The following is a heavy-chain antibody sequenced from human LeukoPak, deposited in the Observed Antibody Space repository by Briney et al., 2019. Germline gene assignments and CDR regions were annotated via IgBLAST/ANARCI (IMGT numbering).Heavy chain of an antibody. Sequence: SETLSLTCTVSGGSISSYYWSWIRQPPGKGLEWIGYIYYSGSTNYNPSLKSRVTISVDTSKNQFSLKLSSVTAADTAVYYCARDDDSSGPGFDYWGQGTLVTDSS. CDR3: ARDDDSSGPGFDY. V-gene: IGHV4-59*01. CDR1: GGSISSYY. CDR2: IYYSGST. J-gene: IGHJ4*02. D-gene: IGHD3-22*01.